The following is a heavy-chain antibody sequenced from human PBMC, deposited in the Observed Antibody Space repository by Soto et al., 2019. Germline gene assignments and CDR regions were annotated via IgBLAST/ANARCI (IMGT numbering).Heavy chain of an antibody. V-gene: IGHV3-23*01. J-gene: IGHJ5*02. D-gene: IGHD4-17*01. Sequence: LESGGGLVQPGGSLRLSCAASGFTFSRYPMSWVRQAPGKGPEWVSTVSDNGRNTYYADSVQGRFTISRDNSKNTVFLQLNGLRVDDTAVYYCAKEVWNTVTNKIGGRFDHWGQGTLVTVSS. CDR1: GFTFSRYP. CDR3: AKEVWNTVTNKIGGRFDH. CDR2: VSDNGRNT.